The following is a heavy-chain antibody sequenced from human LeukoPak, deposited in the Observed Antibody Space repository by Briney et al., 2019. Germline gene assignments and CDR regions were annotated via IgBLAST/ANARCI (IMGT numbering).Heavy chain of an antibody. Sequence: GGSLRLSCAASGYSFDDYGMSWVRQAPGKGLEWLSGINWKTGATGYSDSVKGRFTISKDNTKNSLYLQMNSLRAEDTAFYYCARETSARGVSTHWGQGTLVTVSS. J-gene: IGHJ4*02. V-gene: IGHV3-20*04. CDR2: INWKTGAT. CDR1: GYSFDDYG. D-gene: IGHD3-10*01. CDR3: ARETSARGVSTH.